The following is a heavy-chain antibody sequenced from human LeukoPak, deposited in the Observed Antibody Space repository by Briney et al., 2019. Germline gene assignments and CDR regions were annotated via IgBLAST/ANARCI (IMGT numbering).Heavy chain of an antibody. V-gene: IGHV3-74*01. CDR1: GFPLSRYC. J-gene: IGHJ4*02. CDR3: ARGGRYSYGPLDY. Sequence: PGGSLSLFCAVSGFPLSRYCLHWVRQASGKGLVWVSDLNYDGSSTSYADSVKGRFNISRDNAKNTLHLQINRLTAEATAVYYCARGGRYSYGPLDYWGQGTLVTVSS. CDR2: LNYDGSST. D-gene: IGHD5-18*01.